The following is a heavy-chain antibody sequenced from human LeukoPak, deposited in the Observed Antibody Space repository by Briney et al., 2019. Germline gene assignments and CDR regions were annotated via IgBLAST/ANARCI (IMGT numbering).Heavy chain of an antibody. V-gene: IGHV3-74*01. Sequence: GGSLRLSCAASGFTFSNFWMHWVRQAPGKGLVWVALIYGDGSFTRYADSVKGRFTISRDNAKNSLYLQMDSLRAEDTAVYYCARDPGRQYSSIADVWGQGTTVTVSS. D-gene: IGHD6-19*01. CDR1: GFTFSNFW. J-gene: IGHJ6*02. CDR3: ARDPGRQYSSIADV. CDR2: IYGDGSFT.